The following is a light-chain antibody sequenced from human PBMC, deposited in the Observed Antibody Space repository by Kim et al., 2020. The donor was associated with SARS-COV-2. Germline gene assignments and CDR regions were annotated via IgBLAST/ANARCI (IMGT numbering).Light chain of an antibody. CDR1: QNIGTY. CDR2: AAS. CDR3: QNSHSKPPT. V-gene: IGKV1-39*01. J-gene: IGKJ2*01. Sequence: DIQMTQSPSSLSASVGDRVTISCRSSQNIGTYLNWYQQRPGKAPQLLIFAASNLQGGIPSRFSGSGSGTDFTLTITSLQPEDQATYSCQNSHSKPPTLGQGTKVDIK.